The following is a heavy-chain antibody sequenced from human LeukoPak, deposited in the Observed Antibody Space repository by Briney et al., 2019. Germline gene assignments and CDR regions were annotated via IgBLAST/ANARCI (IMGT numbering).Heavy chain of an antibody. V-gene: IGHV4-59*01. J-gene: IGHJ4*02. Sequence: SETLSPTCTVSGGSISSYYWSWIRQPPGKGLEWIGHIYYSGSTNYNPSLKSRVTISVDTSKNQFSLKLSSVTAADTAVYYCASSRLGRFDYWGQGTLVTVSS. CDR2: IYYSGST. CDR1: GGSISSYY. D-gene: IGHD2-2*01. CDR3: ASSRLGRFDY.